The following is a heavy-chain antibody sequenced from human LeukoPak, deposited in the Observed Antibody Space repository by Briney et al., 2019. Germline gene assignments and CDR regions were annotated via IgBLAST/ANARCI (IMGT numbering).Heavy chain of an antibody. J-gene: IGHJ3*02. CDR1: GITLSNYG. CDR3: ARDLSFDI. V-gene: IGHV3-23*01. Sequence: GGSLRLSCVVSGITLSNYGMSWVRQAPGKGLEWVAGISDRGGSTNYADSVKGRFTISRDNPKNTLYLQMNSLRSEDTAVYYCARDLSFDIWGQGTMVTVSS. D-gene: IGHD3-9*01. CDR2: ISDRGGST.